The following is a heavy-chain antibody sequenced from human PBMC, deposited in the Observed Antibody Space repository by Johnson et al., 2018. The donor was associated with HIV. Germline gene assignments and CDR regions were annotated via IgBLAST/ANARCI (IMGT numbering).Heavy chain of an antibody. J-gene: IGHJ3*02. Sequence: VQLVESGGGVVQPGGSLRLSCAASGFTFSSYGMHWVRQAPGKGLEWVAFIRYDGSNKYYADSVKGRFTISRDNSKNTLYLQMNSLRAEDTAVYYCAIIWNHTFDIWGQGTMVTVSS. CDR3: AIIWNHTFDI. D-gene: IGHD1-14*01. CDR2: IRYDGSNK. CDR1: GFTFSSYG. V-gene: IGHV3-30*02.